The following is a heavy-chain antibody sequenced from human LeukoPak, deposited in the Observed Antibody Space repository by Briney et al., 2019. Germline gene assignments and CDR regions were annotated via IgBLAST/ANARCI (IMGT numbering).Heavy chain of an antibody. D-gene: IGHD6-6*01. V-gene: IGHV1-2*06. CDR1: GYTFTGYY. Sequence: GASVKVSCKASGYTFTGYYMHWVRQAPGQGLEWMGRINPNSGGTNYAQKFQGRVTMTRDTSISTAYMELSRLRSDDTAVYYCARAGERSIAARPIDYWSQGTLVTVSS. J-gene: IGHJ4*02. CDR2: INPNSGGT. CDR3: ARAGERSIAARPIDY.